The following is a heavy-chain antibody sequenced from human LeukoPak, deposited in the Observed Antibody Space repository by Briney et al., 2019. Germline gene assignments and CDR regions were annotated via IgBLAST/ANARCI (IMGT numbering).Heavy chain of an antibody. Sequence: SETLSLTCAVSHYSISSGFYWGWIRQSPGRGLEWIGTFSHNGATYYNPSLQSRVTISVDMSKNQLSLHLTSLTAADTAVYYCAGDGGLGSSYYAAYSYYYTDVWGKGTTVTVSS. J-gene: IGHJ6*03. CDR1: HYSISSGFY. CDR3: AGDGGLGSSYYAAYSYYYTDV. V-gene: IGHV4-38-2*02. D-gene: IGHD3-10*01. CDR2: FSHNGAT.